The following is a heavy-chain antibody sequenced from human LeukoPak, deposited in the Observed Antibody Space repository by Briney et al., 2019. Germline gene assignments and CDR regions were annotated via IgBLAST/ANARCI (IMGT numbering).Heavy chain of an antibody. CDR3: AKVDCGSPGCRRFDF. D-gene: IGHD2-2*01. CDR1: GFTFSSYW. CDR2: INSDGSST. V-gene: IGHV3-74*01. Sequence: PGGSLRLPCAASGFTFSSYWMHWVRQAPGKGLVWVSRINSDGSSTSYADSVKGRFTISRDNSKNTLYLQMNSLRAEDTAVYFCAKVDCGSPGCRRFDFWGRGTLVTVSS. J-gene: IGHJ2*01.